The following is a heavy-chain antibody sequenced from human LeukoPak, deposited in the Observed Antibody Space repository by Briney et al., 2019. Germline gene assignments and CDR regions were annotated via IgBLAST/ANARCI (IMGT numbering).Heavy chain of an antibody. D-gene: IGHD2-2*01. CDR1: GFTFSSYG. V-gene: IGHV3-30*18. CDR3: AKDRCSSTSCHLDY. Sequence: GSLRLSCAASGFTFSSYGMHWVRQAPGKGLEWVAVISYDGSNKYYADSVKGPFTISRDNSKNTLYLQMNSLRAEDTAVYYCAKDRCSSTSCHLDYWGQGTLVTVSS. J-gene: IGHJ4*02. CDR2: ISYDGSNK.